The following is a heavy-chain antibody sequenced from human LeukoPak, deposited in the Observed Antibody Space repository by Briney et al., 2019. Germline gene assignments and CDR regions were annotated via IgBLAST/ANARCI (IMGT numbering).Heavy chain of an antibody. J-gene: IGHJ3*02. CDR2: IYSGGST. Sequence: GGSLRLSCAASGFTVSSNYMSWVRQAPGKGLEWVSVIYSGGSTYYADSVKGRFTISRDNSKNTLYLQMNSLRAEDTAVYYCARDLEGYCSGGRCYSEWYAFDIWGQGTMVTVSS. CDR3: ARDLEGYCSGGRCYSEWYAFDI. V-gene: IGHV3-66*01. D-gene: IGHD2-15*01. CDR1: GFTVSSNY.